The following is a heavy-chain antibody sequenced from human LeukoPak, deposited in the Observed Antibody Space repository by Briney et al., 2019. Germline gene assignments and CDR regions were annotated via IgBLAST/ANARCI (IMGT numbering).Heavy chain of an antibody. V-gene: IGHV3-11*04. CDR1: GFTFSDYY. J-gene: IGHJ6*03. Sequence: GGSLRLSCAASGFTFSDYYMSWIRQAPGKGLEWVSYISSSGSTIYYADSVKGRFTVSRDNAKNSLYLQMNSLRAEDTAVYYCARGDTALVDYYYYMDVWGKGTTVTISS. D-gene: IGHD5-18*01. CDR3: ARGDTALVDYYYYMDV. CDR2: ISSSGSTI.